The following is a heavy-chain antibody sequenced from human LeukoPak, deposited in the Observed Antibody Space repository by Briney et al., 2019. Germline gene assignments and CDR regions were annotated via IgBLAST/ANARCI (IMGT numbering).Heavy chain of an antibody. D-gene: IGHD1-14*01. CDR3: VRRRAMNHDFDC. CDR2: SFYTGSA. Sequence: SETLSLTCSVSGCSVDNGRYYWGWIRQPPGKGLEWICSSFYTGSAHYNPALESRVTISVDTSKNQISLKLRSVSAADTAVYFCVRRRAMNHDFDCWGRGTLVTVSS. J-gene: IGHJ4*02. CDR1: GCSVDNGRYY. V-gene: IGHV4-39*01.